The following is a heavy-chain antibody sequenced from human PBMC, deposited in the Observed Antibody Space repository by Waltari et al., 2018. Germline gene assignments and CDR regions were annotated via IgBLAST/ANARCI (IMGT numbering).Heavy chain of an antibody. CDR3: AKLVGTSGY. V-gene: IGHV4-39*07. J-gene: IGHJ4*02. Sequence: QLQLQESGPGLVKPSETLSLTCTVSGGSISSSSYYWGWIRQPPGKGLEWIGSIYYSGRSYYNPSLKSPVTISVDTSKNQFSLKLSSVTAAHTAVYYCAKLVGTSGYWGQGTLVTVSS. D-gene: IGHD1-1*01. CDR1: GGSISSSSYY. CDR2: IYYSGRS.